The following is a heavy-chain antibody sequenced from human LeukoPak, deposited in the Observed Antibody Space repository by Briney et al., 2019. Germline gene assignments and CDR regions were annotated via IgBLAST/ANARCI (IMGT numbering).Heavy chain of an antibody. D-gene: IGHD5-12*01. Sequence: GGSLRLSCAASGFTFSRYAMHWVRQAPGKGLEWVAVISYDGSNKYYADSVKGRFTISRDNSKNAVYLQMNSLRAEDTAVYYCARVSKWNIVATISYFDYWGQGTLVTVSS. CDR1: GFTFSRYA. CDR3: ARVSKWNIVATISYFDY. J-gene: IGHJ4*02. CDR2: ISYDGSNK. V-gene: IGHV3-30-3*01.